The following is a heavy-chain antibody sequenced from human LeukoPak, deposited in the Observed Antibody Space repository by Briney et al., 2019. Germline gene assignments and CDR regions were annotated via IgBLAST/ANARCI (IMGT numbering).Heavy chain of an antibody. D-gene: IGHD3-10*01. CDR1: GFRFSSYE. J-gene: IGHJ4*02. CDR3: ARGSWIDGSGSYYDDY. V-gene: IGHV3-48*03. CDR2: ISSSGSTI. Sequence: PGGSLRLSCAASGFRFSSYEMNWVRQAPGKGLEWVSYISSSGSTIYYAGSMKGRFTISRDNAKNSLYLQMNSLRAEDTAVYYCARGSWIDGSGSYYDDYWGQGTLVIVSS.